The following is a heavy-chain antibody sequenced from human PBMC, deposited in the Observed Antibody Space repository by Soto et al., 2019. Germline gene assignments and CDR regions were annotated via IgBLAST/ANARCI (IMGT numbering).Heavy chain of an antibody. V-gene: IGHV3-48*03. CDR1: GFTFSSFQ. CDR2: ISNNGITT. J-gene: IGHJ6*02. CDR3: ARRQQSYYYYYYGMDV. D-gene: IGHD6-13*01. Sequence: PGGSLRLSCAASGFTFSSFQMNWVRQAPGKGLEWVSYISNNGITTYYADSVKGRFTISRDNAKNSLYLQMNSLRAEDTAVYYCARRQQSYYYYYYGMDVWGQGTTVTVSS.